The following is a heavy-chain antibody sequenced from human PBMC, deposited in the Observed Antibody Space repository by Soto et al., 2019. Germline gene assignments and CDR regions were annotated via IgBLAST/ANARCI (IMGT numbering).Heavy chain of an antibody. J-gene: IGHJ5*02. CDR3: ARDRSSGSYNWFDP. D-gene: IGHD6-19*01. V-gene: IGHV4-59*01. Sequence: QVQLQESGPGLVKPSETLSLTCTVSGGSISSYYWSWIRQPPGKGLEWIGYIYYSGSTNYNPSLKSRVPXXVXTXXNQFSLKLSSVTAADTAVYYCARDRSSGSYNWFDPWGQGTLVTVSS. CDR1: GGSISSYY. CDR2: IYYSGST.